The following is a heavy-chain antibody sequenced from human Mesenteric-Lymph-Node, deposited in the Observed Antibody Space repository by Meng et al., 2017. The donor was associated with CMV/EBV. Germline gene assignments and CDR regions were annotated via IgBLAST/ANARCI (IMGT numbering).Heavy chain of an antibody. CDR1: SPR. J-gene: IGHJ4*02. Sequence: SPRWVGVRRPPGKGLEWLGDVSPTASINYNPSLKSRVTISGDRFTNQFSLNLSSVTAADTAVYYCARSRCTRTTCYTGTFEYWGRGILVTVSS. D-gene: IGHD2-2*02. CDR2: VSPTASI. V-gene: IGHV4-4*02. CDR3: ARSRCTRTTCYTGTFEY.